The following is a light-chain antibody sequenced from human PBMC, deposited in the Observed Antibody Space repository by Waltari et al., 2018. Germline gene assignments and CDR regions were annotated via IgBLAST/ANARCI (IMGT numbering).Light chain of an antibody. J-gene: IGLJ3*02. Sequence: QSALTQPASVSGSPGQSITLSCTGATRAAGGYTTVSWYQQRPGKAPKLLIFYVSNRPSGVSNRFSGSKSGNTASLTISGLQAEDEAAYYCGSYTGSTTWVFGGGTKLTVL. CDR3: GSYTGSTTWV. CDR2: YVS. CDR1: TRAAGGYTT. V-gene: IGLV2-14*01.